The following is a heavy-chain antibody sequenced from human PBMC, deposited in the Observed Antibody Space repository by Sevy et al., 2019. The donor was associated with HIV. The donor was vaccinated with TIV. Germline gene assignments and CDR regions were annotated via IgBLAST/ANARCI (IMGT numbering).Heavy chain of an antibody. D-gene: IGHD2-21*02. J-gene: IGHJ4*02. Sequence: GGSLRLSCAASGFTFSDYYMSWVRQAPGKGLEWVSAISGSGGSTYYADSVKGRFTISRDNSKNTLYLQMNSLRAEDTAVYYCAILSSDRYFDYWGQGTLVTVSS. CDR3: AILSSDRYFDY. CDR2: ISGSGGST. CDR1: GFTFSDYY. V-gene: IGHV3-23*01.